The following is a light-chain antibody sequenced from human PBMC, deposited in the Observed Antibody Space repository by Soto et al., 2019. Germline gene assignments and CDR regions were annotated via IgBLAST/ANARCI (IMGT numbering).Light chain of an antibody. CDR2: EVS. CDR3: SSYAGSNNLGV. CDR1: SSDFGGYNY. V-gene: IGLV2-8*01. J-gene: IGLJ1*01. Sequence: QSVLTQPPSPSGSPGQSVTISCTGTSSDFGGYNYVSWYQQHPGKAPKLMIYEVSKRPSGVPDRFSGSKSGNTASLTVSGLQAEDEADYYCSSYAGSNNLGVFGTGTKVTVL.